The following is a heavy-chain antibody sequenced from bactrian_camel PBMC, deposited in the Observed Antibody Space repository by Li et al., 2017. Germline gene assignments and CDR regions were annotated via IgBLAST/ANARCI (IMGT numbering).Heavy chain of an antibody. D-gene: IGHD5*01. J-gene: IGHJ4*01. Sequence: HVQLVESGGGSVQAGASLKLSCAASGANDIRAWGWFRQSPGKEREAVAQADRGGYPTYAESVKGRFTISRDNAKSTVYLQMNSLRFEDTALYYCATDEWGSKYWGQGTQVTVS. V-gene: IGHV3S53*01. CDR3: ATDEWGSKY. CDR1: GANDIRA. CDR2: ADRGGYP.